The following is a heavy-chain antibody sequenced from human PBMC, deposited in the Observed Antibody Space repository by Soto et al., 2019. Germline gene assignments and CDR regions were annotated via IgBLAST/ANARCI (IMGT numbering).Heavy chain of an antibody. D-gene: IGHD3-3*02. CDR3: AARHFWSRPWTDRRLDY. J-gene: IGHJ4*02. Sequence: QVQLQESGPGLVKPSGTLSLTCVVSGDSINSSHWWNWVRQPPEKGLEWIGQIYHSGNTSYNPSLTRRFTISVDKSKRHFSLKLTSVTAADTAVYYCAARHFWSRPWTDRRLDYWGQGTLVTVSS. CDR2: IYHSGNT. V-gene: IGHV4-4*02. CDR1: GDSINSSHW.